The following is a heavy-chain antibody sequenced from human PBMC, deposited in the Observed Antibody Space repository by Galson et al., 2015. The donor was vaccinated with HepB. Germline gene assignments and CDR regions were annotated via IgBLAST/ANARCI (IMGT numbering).Heavy chain of an antibody. D-gene: IGHD3-22*01. J-gene: IGHJ4*02. Sequence: SETLSLTCAVSLDSVSSNNWWSWVRQPPGKGLQWIGEIFQSGTTNYNPSLKSRVSISVDKSKNQFSLNLSSVTAADTAVYYCARRLVIVGPTPFDSWGQGILDTVSS. CDR2: IFQSGTT. CDR3: ARRLVIVGPTPFDS. V-gene: IGHV4-4*02. CDR1: LDSVSSNNW.